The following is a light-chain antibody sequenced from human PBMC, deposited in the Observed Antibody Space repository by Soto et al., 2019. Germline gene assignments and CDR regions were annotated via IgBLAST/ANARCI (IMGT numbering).Light chain of an antibody. CDR2: DAS. V-gene: IGKV3-11*01. Sequence: EIVLTQSAATLSLSPGERATLSCRASQSVSSYLAWYQQKPGQAPRLLIYDASNSATGIPARFSGSGSGTDFTRTISSLEPEDFAVYYSQQRSNWPPYTFGQGNKLEIK. CDR1: QSVSSY. CDR3: QQRSNWPPYT. J-gene: IGKJ2*01.